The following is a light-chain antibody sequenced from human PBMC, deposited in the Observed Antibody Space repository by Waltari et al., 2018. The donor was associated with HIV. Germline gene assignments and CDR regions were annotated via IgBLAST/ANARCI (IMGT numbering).Light chain of an antibody. CDR2: DNN. J-gene: IGLJ2*01. CDR3: GTWDSSLSGVV. Sequence: QSVLTHPTSVSAAPGQKVTTTCSGCSATIGKNFLYWFKQLPGTAPKPLIYDNNKRPSGIPDRFSGSKSGTSATLGITGLQTGDEADYYCGTWDSSLSGVVFGGGTKLTVL. V-gene: IGLV1-51*01. CDR1: SATIGKNF.